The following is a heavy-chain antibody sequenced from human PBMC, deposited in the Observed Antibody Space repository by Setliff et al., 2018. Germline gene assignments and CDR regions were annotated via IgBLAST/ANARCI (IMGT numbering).Heavy chain of an antibody. CDR2: IIPIFGTA. J-gene: IGHJ6*03. D-gene: IGHD6-19*01. V-gene: IGHV1-69*13. Sequence: SVKVSCKASGGTFSSYAISWVRQAPGQGLEWMGGIIPIFGTANYAQKFQGRVTITADESTSTAYMELSSLRSEDTAVYYCARSGYSSGRNYYYYYMDVWCKGTTVTVSS. CDR3: ARSGYSSGRNYYYYYMDV. CDR1: GGTFSSYA.